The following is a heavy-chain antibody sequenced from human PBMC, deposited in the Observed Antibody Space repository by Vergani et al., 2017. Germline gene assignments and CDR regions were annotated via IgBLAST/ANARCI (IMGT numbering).Heavy chain of an antibody. D-gene: IGHD2-21*01. CDR2: IYDEGSKK. J-gene: IGHJ6*03. CDR3: VREGSYCGSTTCRNPTYVYYYHMDV. Sequence: QVQLVESGGGVVQPGRSLRPSCTSSGFTFSTYAMHWVRQAPGKGLEWVAIIYDEGSKKYYADSVKGRFTISRDNSRNTLDLLMSSLRAEDTAIYHCVREGSYCGSTTCRNPTYVYYYHMDVWGEGTTVTVSS. CDR1: GFTFSTYA. V-gene: IGHV3-33*01.